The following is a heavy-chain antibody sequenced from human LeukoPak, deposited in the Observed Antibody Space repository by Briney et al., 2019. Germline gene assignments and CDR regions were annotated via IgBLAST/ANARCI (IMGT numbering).Heavy chain of an antibody. CDR1: GGSISSGDYY. D-gene: IGHD2-2*01. CDR3: ARAYTRYCSSTSCFRYGMDV. CDR2: IYYSGST. J-gene: IGHJ6*02. Sequence: PSQTLSLTCTVSGGSISSGDYYWSWIRQPPGRGLEWIGYIYYSGSTYYNPSLKSRVTISVDTSKNQFSLKLSSVTAADTAVYYCARAYTRYCSSTSCFRYGMDVWGQGSTVTVSS. V-gene: IGHV4-30-4*01.